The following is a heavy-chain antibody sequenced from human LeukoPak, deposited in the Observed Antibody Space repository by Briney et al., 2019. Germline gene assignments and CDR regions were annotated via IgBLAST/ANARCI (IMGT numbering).Heavy chain of an antibody. CDR3: ASLSVVTGRVFDY. CDR1: GGSISSYY. D-gene: IGHD3-22*01. CDR2: IYYSGST. Sequence: SETLSLTCTVSGGSISSYYWSWIRQPPGKGLEWIGYIYYSGSTNHNPSLKSRVTISVDTSKNQFSLKLSSVTAADTAVYYCASLSVVTGRVFDYWGQGTLVTVSS. V-gene: IGHV4-59*01. J-gene: IGHJ4*02.